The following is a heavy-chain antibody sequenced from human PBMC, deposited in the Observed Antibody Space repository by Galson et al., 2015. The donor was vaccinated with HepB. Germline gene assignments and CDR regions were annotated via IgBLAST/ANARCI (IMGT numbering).Heavy chain of an antibody. CDR3: AREVGSSLSGYYYYYMDV. V-gene: IGHV3-53*01. CDR1: GFTVSSNY. D-gene: IGHD6-13*01. CDR2: IYSGGST. J-gene: IGHJ6*03. Sequence: SLRLSCAASGFTVSSNYMSWVRQAPGKGLEWVSVIYSGGSTYYADSVKGRFTISRDNSKNTLYLQMNSLRAEDTAVYYCAREVGSSLSGYYYYYMDVWGKGTTVTVSS.